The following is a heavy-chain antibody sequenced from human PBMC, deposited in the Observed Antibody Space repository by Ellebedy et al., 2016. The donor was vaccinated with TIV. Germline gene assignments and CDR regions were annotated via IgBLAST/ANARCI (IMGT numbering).Heavy chain of an antibody. CDR1: GFTFSSYA. CDR3: ARGAAGTLEVLDY. V-gene: IGHV3-23*01. Sequence: GGSLRLSXAASGFTFSSYAMSWVRQAPGKGLKWVSGISSGGGSSVYADSVKGRFTISRDNSKNTLYLQMNSLRAEDTAVYYCARGAAGTLEVLDYWGQGTLVTVSS. J-gene: IGHJ4*02. D-gene: IGHD6-13*01. CDR2: ISSGGGSS.